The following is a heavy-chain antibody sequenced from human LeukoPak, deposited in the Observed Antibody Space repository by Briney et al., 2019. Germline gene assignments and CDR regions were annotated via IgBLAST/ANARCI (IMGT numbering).Heavy chain of an antibody. V-gene: IGHV3-66*01. CDR1: GFTVSTNY. D-gene: IGHD2-2*02. Sequence: GGSLRLSCAASGFTVSTNYMSWVRQAPGKGLEWVSVIYSGGSAYYAASVKGRFTISRDNSKNTLYLQMNSLRAEDTAVYYCARDDVRYCSSTSCYSSEYYYGMDVWGQGTTVTVSS. CDR3: ARDDVRYCSSTSCYSSEYYYGMDV. CDR2: IYSGGSA. J-gene: IGHJ6*02.